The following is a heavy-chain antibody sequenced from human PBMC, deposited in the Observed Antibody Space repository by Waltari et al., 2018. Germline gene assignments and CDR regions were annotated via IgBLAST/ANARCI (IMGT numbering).Heavy chain of an antibody. Sequence: QVQLQQWGAGLLKPSETLSLTCAVYGGSFSGYYWSWIRQPPGKGLEWIGEINHSGSTNYNPSLKSLVTISVDTSKNQFSLKLSSVTAADTAVYYCARGRRGSIDYWGQGTLVTVSS. CDR2: INHSGST. V-gene: IGHV4-34*01. CDR1: GGSFSGYY. D-gene: IGHD5-12*01. J-gene: IGHJ4*02. CDR3: ARGRRGSIDY.